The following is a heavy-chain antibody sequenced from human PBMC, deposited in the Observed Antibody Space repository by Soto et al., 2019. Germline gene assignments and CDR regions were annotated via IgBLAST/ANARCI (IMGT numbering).Heavy chain of an antibody. CDR2: INPNSGGT. Sequence: ASVKVSCKASGYTFTGYYMHWVRQAPGQGLEWMGWINPNSGGTNYAQKFQGWVTMTRDTSISTAYMELSRLRSDDTAVYYCARVKAAAGKYYYYGMDVWGQGTTVTVS. CDR1: GYTFTGYY. D-gene: IGHD6-13*01. J-gene: IGHJ6*02. V-gene: IGHV1-2*04. CDR3: ARVKAAAGKYYYYGMDV.